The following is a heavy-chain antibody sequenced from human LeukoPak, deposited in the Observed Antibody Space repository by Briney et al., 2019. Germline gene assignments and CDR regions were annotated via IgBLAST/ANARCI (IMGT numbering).Heavy chain of an antibody. CDR1: GFTFGDYA. J-gene: IGHJ6*02. CDR2: IRGKAYGGTT. Sequence: PGRSLRLSCTASGFTFGDYAMSWVRQAPGKGLEWVGFIRGKAYGGTTEYAASVKGRFTISRDDSKSIAHLQMNSLKTEDTAVYYCTRAPGGGYGLGGYGMDVWGQGTTVTVSS. D-gene: IGHD5-12*01. CDR3: TRAPGGGYGLGGYGMDV. V-gene: IGHV3-49*04.